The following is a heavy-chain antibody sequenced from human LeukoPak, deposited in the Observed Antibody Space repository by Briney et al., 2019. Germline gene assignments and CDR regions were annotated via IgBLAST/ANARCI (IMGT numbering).Heavy chain of an antibody. Sequence: IPSETLSLTCAVSGGSISSSNWWSWVRQPPGKGLEWIGEIYHSGSTNYNPSLKSRVTISVDTSKNQFSLKLSSVTAADTAVYYCARGVVPAGIYFDYWGQGTLVTVSS. CDR1: GGSISSSNW. J-gene: IGHJ4*02. CDR2: IYHSGST. D-gene: IGHD2-2*01. V-gene: IGHV4-4*02. CDR3: ARGVVPAGIYFDY.